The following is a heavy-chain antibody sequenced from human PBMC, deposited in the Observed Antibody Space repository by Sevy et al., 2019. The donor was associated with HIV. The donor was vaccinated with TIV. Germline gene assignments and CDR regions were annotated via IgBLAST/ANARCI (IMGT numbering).Heavy chain of an antibody. CDR2: INPNSGGT. Sequence: ASVKVSCKASGYFFTGYYLHWVRQTPGQGLEWMGRINPNSGGTNYAQNFQGRVTVTRDTSISTAYMELSRLRSDDTAVYYCARGGGYSSGWWTFDYWGQGTLVTVSS. CDR3: ARGGGYSSGWWTFDY. V-gene: IGHV1-2*06. D-gene: IGHD6-19*01. CDR1: GYFFTGYY. J-gene: IGHJ4*02.